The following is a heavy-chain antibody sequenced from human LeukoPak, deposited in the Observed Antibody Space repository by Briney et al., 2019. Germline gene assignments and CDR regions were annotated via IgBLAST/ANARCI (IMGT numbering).Heavy chain of an antibody. V-gene: IGHV1-46*01. D-gene: IGHD7-27*01. CDR2: INPSGGST. CDR1: GYTFTSYY. J-gene: IGHJ4*02. CDR3: AREGAAGTLGIPFDY. Sequence: GASVKASCKASGYTFTSYYMHWVRQPPGQGLEWMGIINPSGGSTSYAQKFQGRVTMTRDTSTSTVYMELSRLRSEDTAVYYCAREGAAGTLGIPFDYWGQGTLVTVYS.